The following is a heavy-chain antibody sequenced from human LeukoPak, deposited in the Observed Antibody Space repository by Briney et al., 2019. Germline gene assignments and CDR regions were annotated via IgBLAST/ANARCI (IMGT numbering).Heavy chain of an antibody. CDR1: GGSISSSSYY. D-gene: IGHD6-6*01. J-gene: IGHJ4*02. Sequence: PSETLSLTCTVSGGSISSSSYYWGWIRQPPGKGLEWIGYIYYSGSTNYNPSLKSRVTISVDTSKNQFSLKLSSVTAADTAVYYCARVLSSSFDYWGQGTLVTVSS. CDR2: IYYSGST. V-gene: IGHV4-61*05. CDR3: ARVLSSSFDY.